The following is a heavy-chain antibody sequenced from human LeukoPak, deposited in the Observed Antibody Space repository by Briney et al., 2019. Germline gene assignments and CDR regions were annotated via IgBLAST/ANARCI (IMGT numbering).Heavy chain of an antibody. CDR3: ARIVSDCDNVRCYKGYLDS. CDR2: INPNSGGT. D-gene: IGHD2-21*01. Sequence: ASVKVSCKASGYTFTGYYMHWVRQAPGQGLEWMGWINPNSGGTNYAQKFQGRVTMTRDTSISTAYMELSRLRSDDTAVYYCARIVSDCDNVRCYKGYLDSWGQGTLVTVSS. CDR1: GYTFTGYY. V-gene: IGHV1-2*02. J-gene: IGHJ4*02.